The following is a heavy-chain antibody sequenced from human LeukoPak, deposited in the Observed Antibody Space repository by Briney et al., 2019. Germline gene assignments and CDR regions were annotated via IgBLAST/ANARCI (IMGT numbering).Heavy chain of an antibody. D-gene: IGHD2-21*02. CDR3: ARAYCGGDSCYYFDY. Sequence: GESLKISCKGSAYSFTSYWIGWVRQMPGKGLEWMGIIYPGDSDTRYSPSFQGQVTISADKSISTAYLQWSSLKASDTAMYYCARAYCGGDSCYYFDYWGQGTLVTVSS. J-gene: IGHJ4*02. V-gene: IGHV5-51*01. CDR1: AYSFTSYW. CDR2: IYPGDSDT.